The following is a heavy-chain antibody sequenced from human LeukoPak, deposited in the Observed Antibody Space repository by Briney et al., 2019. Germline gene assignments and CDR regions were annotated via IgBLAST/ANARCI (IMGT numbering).Heavy chain of an antibody. J-gene: IGHJ4*02. CDR1: GFTFSSYA. V-gene: IGHV3-74*01. D-gene: IGHD1-26*01. CDR2: INEDGSTT. Sequence: GGSLRLSCAASGFTFSSYAMSWVRQAPGKGLVRVSRINEDGSTTNYADSVKGRSTIFRDNAKNTLYLQMNSLRAEDTAVYYCVRDLGGRSGHWGQGTLVTVSS. CDR3: VRDLGGRSGH.